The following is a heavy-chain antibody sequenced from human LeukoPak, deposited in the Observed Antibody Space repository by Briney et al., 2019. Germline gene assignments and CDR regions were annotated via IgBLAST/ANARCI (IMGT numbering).Heavy chain of an antibody. Sequence: PGGSLRLSCAASGFTFSSYWMHWVRQAPGKGLVWVSRINTDGSSTSYADSVKGRFTISRDNAKKTLYLQMNSLRAEDTAVYYCVQSLRYFDWLSPDYYGMDVWGQGTTVTVSS. CDR1: GFTFSSYW. CDR2: INTDGSST. D-gene: IGHD3-9*01. CDR3: VQSLRYFDWLSPDYYGMDV. J-gene: IGHJ6*02. V-gene: IGHV3-74*01.